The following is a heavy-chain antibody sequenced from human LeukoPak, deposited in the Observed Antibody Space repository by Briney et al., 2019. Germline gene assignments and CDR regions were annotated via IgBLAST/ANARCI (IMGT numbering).Heavy chain of an antibody. CDR3: ARALKRAKGRYYFDY. CDR2: MNPNSGNT. CDR1: GGTLSSYT. D-gene: IGHD3-16*02. J-gene: IGHJ4*02. V-gene: IGHV1-8*02. Sequence: ASVKVSCKTSGGTLSSYTISWVRQATGQGLEWMGWMNPNSGNTGYAQKFQGRVTMTRNTSISTAYMELSSLRSEDTAVYYCARALKRAKGRYYFDYWGQGTLVTVSS.